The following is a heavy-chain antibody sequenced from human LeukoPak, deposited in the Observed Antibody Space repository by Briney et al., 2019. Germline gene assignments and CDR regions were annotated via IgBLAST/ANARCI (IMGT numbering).Heavy chain of an antibody. CDR2: IYYSGST. CDR1: GGSISSYY. V-gene: IGHV4-59*01. J-gene: IGHJ5*02. Sequence: SETLSLTCTVSGGSISSYYWSWIRQPPGKGLEWIGYIYYSGSTNYNPSLKSRVTISVDTSKNQFSLKLSSVTAADTAVYYCARAAYYDFWSGYRFDPWGQGTLVTVSS. CDR3: ARAAYYDFWSGYRFDP. D-gene: IGHD3-3*01.